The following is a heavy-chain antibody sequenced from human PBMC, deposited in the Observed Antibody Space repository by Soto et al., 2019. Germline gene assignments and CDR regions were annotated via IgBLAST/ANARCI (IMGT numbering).Heavy chain of an antibody. J-gene: IGHJ6*02. CDR1: GGSFSGYY. CDR3: ARGGDYYDSSGYYYVGYDYGMDV. CDR2: INHSGST. V-gene: IGHV4-34*01. Sequence: QVQLQQWGAGLLKPSETLSLTCAVYGGSFSGYYWSWIRQPPGKGLEWIGEINHSGSTNYNPSLKSRVTISVDTSKNQFSLKLSSVTAADTAVYYCARGGDYYDSSGYYYVGYDYGMDVWGQGTTVTVSS. D-gene: IGHD3-22*01.